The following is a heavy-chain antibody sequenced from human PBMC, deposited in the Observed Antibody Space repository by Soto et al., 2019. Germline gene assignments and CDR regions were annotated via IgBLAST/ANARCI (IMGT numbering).Heavy chain of an antibody. Sequence: PGGSLRLSCAASGFTFSSYWMSWVRQAPGKGLEWVANIKQDGSEKYYVDSVKGRFTISRDNAKNSLYLQMNSLRAEDTAVYYCARENSGYDFRAFDIWGQGTMVTVSS. V-gene: IGHV3-7*01. D-gene: IGHD5-12*01. J-gene: IGHJ3*02. CDR2: IKQDGSEK. CDR3: ARENSGYDFRAFDI. CDR1: GFTFSSYW.